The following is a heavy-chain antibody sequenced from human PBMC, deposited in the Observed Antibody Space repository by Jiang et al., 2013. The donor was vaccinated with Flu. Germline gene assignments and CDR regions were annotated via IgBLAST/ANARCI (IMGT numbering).Heavy chain of an antibody. Sequence: WVSSLTGRDSKTYYADSVKGRFTVSRDNSKNTLYLQMNSLRAEDTAKYYCAREHWLGQTYHGLDVWGQGTVVTVSS. J-gene: IGHJ6*02. CDR3: AREHWLGQTYHGLDV. V-gene: IGHV3-23*01. D-gene: IGHD6-19*01. CDR2: LTGRDSKT.